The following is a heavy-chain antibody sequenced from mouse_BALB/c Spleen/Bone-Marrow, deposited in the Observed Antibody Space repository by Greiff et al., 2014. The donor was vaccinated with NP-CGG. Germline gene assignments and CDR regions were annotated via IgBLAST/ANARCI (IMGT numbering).Heavy chain of an antibody. CDR3: ATGGGLVSPSGNYTMDH. J-gene: IGHJ4*01. D-gene: IGHD3-1*01. CDR2: INPCNGRT. CDR1: GYTFTTYW. Sequence: QVQLQQSGAELVKPGASVKLSCKASGYTFTTYWMHWVKQRPGQGLEWIGEINPCNGRTNYNEKFKTKATLTVDKSSNTAYMQLSRLTSEGSAVYYCATGGGLVSPSGNYTMDHWGQGTSVTVSS. V-gene: IGHV1S81*02.